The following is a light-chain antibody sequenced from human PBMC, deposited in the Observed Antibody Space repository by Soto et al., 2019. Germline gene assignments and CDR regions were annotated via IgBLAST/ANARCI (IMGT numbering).Light chain of an antibody. J-gene: IGLJ1*01. Sequence: QSVLTQPASVSGSPGQSITISCTGTSSDVGGYNYVSWYQQHPGKAPKLMIYDVSNRSSGVSNRFSGSKSGNTASLTISGLQAEDEADYYCSSYTSSSTRGFGTGTKLTVL. CDR1: SSDVGGYNY. CDR3: SSYTSSSTRG. CDR2: DVS. V-gene: IGLV2-14*01.